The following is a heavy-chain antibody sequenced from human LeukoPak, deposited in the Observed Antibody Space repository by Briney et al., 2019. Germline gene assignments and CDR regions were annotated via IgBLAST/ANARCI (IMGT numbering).Heavy chain of an antibody. CDR2: IYYSGST. J-gene: IGHJ3*02. D-gene: IGHD3-22*01. CDR3: ARVKAHFFYDSSGAFDI. V-gene: IGHV4-59*01. CDR1: GGSISSYY. Sequence: SETLSLTCTVSGGSISSYYWSWIRQPPGKGLEWIGYIYYSGSTNYNPSLTSRATISVDTSKNQFSLKLSSVTAADTAVYHGARVKAHFFYDSSGAFDIWGQGTMVSVSS.